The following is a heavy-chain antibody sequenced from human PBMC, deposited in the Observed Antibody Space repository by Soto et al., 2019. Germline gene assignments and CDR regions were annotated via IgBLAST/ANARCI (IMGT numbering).Heavy chain of an antibody. Sequence: QVQLQQWGAGLLKPSETLSLTCAVYGGSFSGYYWSWIRQTPGKGLEWIGEINDSGSTNNNPSPNRRLPILVDTPKNQFSLKLSSVTAADTAVYYCARGLLLWFGELSRRGGYYYDMDVWGKGTTVTVSS. CDR3: ARGLLLWFGELSRRGGYYYDMDV. CDR1: GGSFSGYY. V-gene: IGHV4-34*01. J-gene: IGHJ6*03. D-gene: IGHD3-10*01. CDR2: INDSGST.